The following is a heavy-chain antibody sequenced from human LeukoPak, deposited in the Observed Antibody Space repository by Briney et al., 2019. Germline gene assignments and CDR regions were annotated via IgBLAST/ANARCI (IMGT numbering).Heavy chain of an antibody. CDR1: GFTFSSYA. CDR3: AKDFSSGYYYVGNWFDP. D-gene: IGHD3-22*01. V-gene: IGHV3-23*01. J-gene: IGHJ5*02. Sequence: GGSLRLSCAASGFTFSSYAMSWVRQAPGRGLEWVSAISGSGGSTYYADSVKGQFTISRDNSKNTLYLQMNSLRAEDTAVYYCAKDFSSGYYYVGNWFDPWGQGTLVTVSS. CDR2: ISGSGGST.